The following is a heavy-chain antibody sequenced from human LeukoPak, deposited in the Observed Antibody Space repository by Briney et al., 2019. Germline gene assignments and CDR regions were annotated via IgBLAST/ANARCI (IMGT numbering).Heavy chain of an antibody. V-gene: IGHV3-66*01. D-gene: IGHD2-15*01. J-gene: IGHJ4*02. CDR2: IYSGGST. CDR3: AGGAVVVDFDY. Sequence: PGGSLRLSCAASGFTFSNNCMSWVRQAPGKGLEWVSFIYSGGSTNYADSVKGRFTLSRDNSKNTLNLQMNSLRAEDTAVYSWAGGAVVVDFDYWGQGTLVTVSS. CDR1: GFTFSNNC.